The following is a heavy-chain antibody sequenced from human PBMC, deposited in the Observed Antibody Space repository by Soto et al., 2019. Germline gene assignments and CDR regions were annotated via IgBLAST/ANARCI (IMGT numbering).Heavy chain of an antibody. D-gene: IGHD4-17*01. CDR1: GYTFTSYG. J-gene: IGHJ6*02. CDR3: ARDADGMTTVTTATGSTYYYYYGMDV. V-gene: IGHV1-18*01. Sequence: QVQLVQSGAEVKKPGASVKVSCKASGYTFTSYGISWVRQAPGQGLEWMGWISAYNGNTNYAQKLHGRVTMTTDTSTSTAYMELRSLRSDDTAVYYCARDADGMTTVTTATGSTYYYYYGMDVWGQGTTVTVSS. CDR2: ISAYNGNT.